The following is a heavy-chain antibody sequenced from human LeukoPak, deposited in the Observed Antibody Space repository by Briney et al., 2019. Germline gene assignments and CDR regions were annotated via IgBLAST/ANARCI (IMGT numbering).Heavy chain of an antibody. CDR3: AKSRYGNTDTNYYMDV. J-gene: IGHJ6*03. D-gene: IGHD3-16*01. V-gene: IGHV4-59*01. CDR1: SGSISGYY. CDR2: TYYSGST. Sequence: SETLSLTCTVSSGSISGYYWSWTRQPPGKGLEWIGYTYYSGSTNYNPSLKSRVTISLDTSKNQVSLKLSSVTTADTAVYYCAKSRYGNTDTNYYMDVWGKGTTVTVSS.